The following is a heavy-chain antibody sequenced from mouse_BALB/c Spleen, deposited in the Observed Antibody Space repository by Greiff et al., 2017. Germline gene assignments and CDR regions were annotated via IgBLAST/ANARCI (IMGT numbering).Heavy chain of an antibody. CDR1: GFTFSSYG. Sequence: EVQVVESGGGLVQPGGSLKLSCAASGFTFSSYGMSWVRQTPDKRLELVATINSNGGSTYYPDSVKGRFTISRDNAKNTLYLQMSSLKSEDTAMYYCAKFMTYAMDYWGQGTSVTVSS. J-gene: IGHJ4*01. D-gene: IGHD1-2*01. CDR3: AKFMTYAMDY. CDR2: INSNGGST. V-gene: IGHV5-6-3*01.